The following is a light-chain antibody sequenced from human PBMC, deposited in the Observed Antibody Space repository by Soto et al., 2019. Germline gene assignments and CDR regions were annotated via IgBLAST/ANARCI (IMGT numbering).Light chain of an antibody. CDR1: QGFTSNY. Sequence: EIVLTQSPGTLSLSPGEGATLSCRSSQGFTSNYLAWYQKKPDQAPRLVTYDVSGRATGIPDRFSGSGSGTDFTLTISRLEPEDFAVYYCQQYGSSPTFGQGTKVEIK. V-gene: IGKV3-20*01. CDR3: QQYGSSPT. J-gene: IGKJ1*01. CDR2: DVS.